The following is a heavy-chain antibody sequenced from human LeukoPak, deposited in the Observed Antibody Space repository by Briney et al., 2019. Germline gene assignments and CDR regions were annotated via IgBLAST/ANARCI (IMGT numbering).Heavy chain of an antibody. D-gene: IGHD5-18*01. J-gene: IGHJ4*02. V-gene: IGHV4-39*02. CDR3: ARVGFGGYSYGYVDF. CDR2: INYSGST. Sequence: SETLSLTCTVSGGSISSSRYSWGWIRQPPGKGLEWIGTINYSGSTYYNPSLKSRVTISVDTSKNQFSLRLSSVTAADTAVYYCARVGFGGYSYGYVDFWGQGTLVTVSS. CDR1: GGSISSSRYS.